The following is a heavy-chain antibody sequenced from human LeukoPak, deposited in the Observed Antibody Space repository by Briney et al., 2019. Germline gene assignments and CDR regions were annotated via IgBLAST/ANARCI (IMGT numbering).Heavy chain of an antibody. V-gene: IGHV4-38-2*02. CDR2: IYHSGST. CDR1: GYPISSDYY. CDR3: ARGNPIWFGELGWFDP. Sequence: KPSETLSLTCTVSGYPISSDYYWGWIRQPPGRGLEWIGTIYHSGSTYYNPSLKSRVTISVDTSKNQFSLKLSSVTAADTAVYYCARGNPIWFGELGWFDPWGQGTLVTVSS. D-gene: IGHD3-10*01. J-gene: IGHJ5*02.